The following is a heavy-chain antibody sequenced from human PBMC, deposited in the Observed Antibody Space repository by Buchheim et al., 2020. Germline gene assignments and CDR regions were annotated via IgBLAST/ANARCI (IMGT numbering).Heavy chain of an antibody. J-gene: IGHJ6*02. CDR1: GFTFSSYG. V-gene: IGHV3-33*01. CDR3: ARVSTAMVSYYYYYYGMDV. CDR2: IWYDGSIK. D-gene: IGHD5-18*01. Sequence: QVQLVESGGGVVQPGRSLRLSCAASGFTFSSYGMHWVRQAPGKGLEWVAVIWYDGSIKYYADSVKGRFTISRDNSKNTLYLQMNSLRAEDTAVYYCARVSTAMVSYYYYYYGMDVWGQGTT.